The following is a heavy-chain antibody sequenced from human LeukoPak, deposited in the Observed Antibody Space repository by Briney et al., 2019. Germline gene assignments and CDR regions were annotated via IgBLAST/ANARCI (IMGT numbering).Heavy chain of an antibody. V-gene: IGHV4-30-4*01. Sequence: SETLSLTCTVSGGSISSSDKYWSWIRQPPGKGLEWIGYIFYSGGTSYNPSLKSRATISVDTSKNQFSLKLSSVTAADTAVYYCARYFEHWGQGTLVTVSS. CDR2: IFYSGGT. CDR1: GGSISSSDKY. CDR3: ARYFEH. J-gene: IGHJ4*02.